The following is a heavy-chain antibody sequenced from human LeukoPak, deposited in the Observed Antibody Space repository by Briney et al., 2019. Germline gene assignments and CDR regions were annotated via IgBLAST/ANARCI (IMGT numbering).Heavy chain of an antibody. CDR3: TRQRIVVVPAAQNRHYYYYYMDV. CDR2: IRSKANSYAT. Sequence: QPGGSLRLSCAASGFTFSGSAMHWVRQASGKGLEWVGRIRSKANSYATAYAASVKGRFTISRDDSKNTAYLQMNSLKTEDTAVYYCTRQRIVVVPAAQNRHYYYYYMDVWGKGTTVTVSS. D-gene: IGHD2-2*01. CDR1: GFTFSGSA. V-gene: IGHV3-73*01. J-gene: IGHJ6*03.